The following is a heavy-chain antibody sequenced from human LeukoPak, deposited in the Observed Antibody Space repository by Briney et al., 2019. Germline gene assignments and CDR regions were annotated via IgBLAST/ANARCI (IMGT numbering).Heavy chain of an antibody. J-gene: IGHJ6*01. CDR1: GASISKSY. D-gene: IGHD1-26*01. CDR3: SRASPGAIYYYGMDV. Sequence: PETLSLTCTGSGASISKSYWSWIGHPLRNELDWIGCTFNSGSTRYNPSLGRRVTISEDTSRNQFSLRLTSVTAADTATYSCSRASPGAIYYYGMDVWGQGTTVTVSS. CDR2: TFNSGST. V-gene: IGHV4-59*01.